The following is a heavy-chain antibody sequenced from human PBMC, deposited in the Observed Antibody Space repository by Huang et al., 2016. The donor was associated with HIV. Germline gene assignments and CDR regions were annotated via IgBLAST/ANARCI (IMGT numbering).Heavy chain of an antibody. CDR1: GDSISSGAFY. CDR3: ARGRGGTHSYFFYSMDV. V-gene: IGHV4-61*09. Sequence: QVQLQESGPGLVQPSQTLSLICTVAGDSISSGAFYWTWIRQSAGGGLQWIGHVYTRVSVLYNGSLRSRVTIALDTSKNQLSLNLRSVTAADTALYFCARGRGGTHSYFFYSMDVWGAGTAVIVSS. CDR2: VYTRVSV. D-gene: IGHD1-26*01. J-gene: IGHJ6*03.